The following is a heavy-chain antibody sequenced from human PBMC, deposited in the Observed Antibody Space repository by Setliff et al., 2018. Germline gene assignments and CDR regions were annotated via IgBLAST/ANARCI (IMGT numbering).Heavy chain of an antibody. V-gene: IGHV4-61*02. J-gene: IGHJ4*02. Sequence: PSETLSLTCTVSGGSISSGTYCWSWIRQPAGKGLEWIGRLHTSGSIDYNPSLKSRVTISVDTSKNQFSLRLRSVTAADTAAYFCARDNTMVGATDYWGLGTLVTVSS. D-gene: IGHD1-26*01. CDR3: ARDNTMVGATDY. CDR1: GGSISSGTYC. CDR2: LHTSGSI.